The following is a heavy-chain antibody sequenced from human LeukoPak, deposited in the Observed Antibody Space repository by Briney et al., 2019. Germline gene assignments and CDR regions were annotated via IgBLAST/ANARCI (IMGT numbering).Heavy chain of an antibody. CDR2: IRSSSSTI. D-gene: IGHD3-3*01. V-gene: IGHV3-48*01. J-gene: IGHJ3*02. CDR1: GFTFSDHY. CDR3: ARSLRNAFDI. Sequence: GGSLRLSCAASGFTFSDHYIDWVRQAPGKGLEWVSYIRSSSSTIYYADSVKGRFTISTDNANNSLYLQMNSLRAEDTAVYYCARSLRNAFDIWGQGTMVTVSS.